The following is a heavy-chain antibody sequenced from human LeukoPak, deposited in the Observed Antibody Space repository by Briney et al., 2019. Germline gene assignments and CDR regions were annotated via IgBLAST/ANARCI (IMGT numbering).Heavy chain of an antibody. CDR3: AKGYSGGWYDFDS. Sequence: PGGSLRLSCAASGFSFSNYAMSWVRQAPGRGLEWVSHTSYSVVTTYYAESVKGRFTISRDNSKNTLYLQMDSLRAEDTAMYYCAKGYSGGWYDFDSWGQGALVTVSA. D-gene: IGHD6-19*01. CDR2: TSYSVVTT. J-gene: IGHJ4*02. CDR1: GFSFSNYA. V-gene: IGHV3-23*01.